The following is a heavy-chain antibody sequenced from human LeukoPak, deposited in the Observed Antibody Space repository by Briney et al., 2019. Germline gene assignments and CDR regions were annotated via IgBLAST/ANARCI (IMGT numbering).Heavy chain of an antibody. V-gene: IGHV7-4-1*02. J-gene: IGHJ4*02. D-gene: IGHD5-12*01. CDR1: GYTFTGYY. CDR2: INTNTGNP. Sequence: ASVKVSCKASGYTFTGYYMHWVRQAPGQGLEWMGWINTNTGNPTYAQGFTGRFVFSLDTSVSTAYLQISSLKAEDTAVYYCARENSGYDYPPDYWGQGTLVTVSS. CDR3: ARENSGYDYPPDY.